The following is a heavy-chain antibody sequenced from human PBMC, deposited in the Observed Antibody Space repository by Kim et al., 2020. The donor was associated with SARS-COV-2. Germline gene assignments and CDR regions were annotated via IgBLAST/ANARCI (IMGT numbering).Heavy chain of an antibody. CDR3: ARSPPSSTVDYYGMDV. J-gene: IGHJ6*02. Sequence: GGSLRLSCAASGFTFSSYSMNWVRQAPGKGLEWVSYISSSSSTIYYADSVKGRFTISRDNAKNSLYLQMNSLRDEDTAVYYCARSPPSSTVDYYGMDVWGQGTTVTVSS. CDR1: GFTFSSYS. D-gene: IGHD2-2*01. CDR2: ISSSSSTI. V-gene: IGHV3-48*02.